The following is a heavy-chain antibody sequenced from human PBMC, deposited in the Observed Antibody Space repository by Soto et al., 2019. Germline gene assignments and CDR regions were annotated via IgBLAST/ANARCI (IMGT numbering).Heavy chain of an antibody. Sequence: QAQLVQSGAELKKPGASVRVSCKASGYTFTTYGITWVRQAPGQGLEWMGWISTNDGNTNYAQKVQGRVTMTTDTSTSTAYMELRSLRSDDTAVNYCASGGGRGSYIYWGQGTQVTVSS. J-gene: IGHJ4*02. D-gene: IGHD1-26*01. CDR2: ISTNDGNT. V-gene: IGHV1-18*01. CDR1: GYTFTTYG. CDR3: ASGGGRGSYIY.